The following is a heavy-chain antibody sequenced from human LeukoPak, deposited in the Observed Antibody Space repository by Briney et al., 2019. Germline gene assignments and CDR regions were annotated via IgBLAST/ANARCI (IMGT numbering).Heavy chain of an antibody. Sequence: ASVKVSCKASGYTFTSYYMHWVRQAPGQGFEWMGIINPSGGSTSYAQKFQGRITMTRDTSTSTVYMELSSLRSEDTAVYYCARDFHDSSGPPRNFQHWGQGTLVTVSS. CDR1: GYTFTSYY. CDR2: INPSGGST. V-gene: IGHV1-46*01. CDR3: ARDFHDSSGPPRNFQH. D-gene: IGHD3-22*01. J-gene: IGHJ1*01.